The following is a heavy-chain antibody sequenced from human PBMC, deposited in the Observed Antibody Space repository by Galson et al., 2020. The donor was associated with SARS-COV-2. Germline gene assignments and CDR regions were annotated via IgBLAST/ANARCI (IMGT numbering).Heavy chain of an antibody. D-gene: IGHD3-22*01. CDR2: IKSKTDGETT. CDR3: TTVGTYYYDSSGYYYFDY. CDR1: GFTFNNAW. Sequence: GEPLKISCAAPGFTFNNAWMSWVRQAPGKGLEWVGRIKSKTDGETTDYAAPVKGRFTISRDDSKNTLYLQMNSLKTEDTAVYYCTTVGTYYYDSSGYYYFDYWGQGTLVTVSS. J-gene: IGHJ4*02. V-gene: IGHV3-15*01.